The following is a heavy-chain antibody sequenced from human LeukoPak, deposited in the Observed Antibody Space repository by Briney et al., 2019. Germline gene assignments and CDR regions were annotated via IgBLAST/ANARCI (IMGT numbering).Heavy chain of an antibody. CDR1: GFTFSSYA. V-gene: IGHV3-30-3*01. CDR3: AKEPYCSSTSCYSGTGYFQH. D-gene: IGHD2-2*02. J-gene: IGHJ1*01. Sequence: GGSLRLSCAASGFTFSSYAMHWVRQAPGKGLEWVAVISYDGSNKYYADSVKGRFTISRDNSKNTLYLQMNSLRAEDTAVYYCAKEPYCSSTSCYSGTGYFQHWGQGTLVTVSS. CDR2: ISYDGSNK.